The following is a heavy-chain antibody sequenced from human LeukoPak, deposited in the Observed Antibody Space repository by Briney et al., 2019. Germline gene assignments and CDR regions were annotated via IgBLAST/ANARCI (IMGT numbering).Heavy chain of an antibody. J-gene: IGHJ4*02. CDR1: GFTLSNYW. CDR3: AKGGINSGIKVY. Sequence: PGGSLRLSCAASGFTLSNYWMSWVRQAPGKGLEWVANIKQDGSEKYYVDSVKGRFTISRDNSKNTLYLQMNGLRAEDTAVYYCAKGGINSGIKVYWGQGTLVTVSS. V-gene: IGHV3-7*03. CDR2: IKQDGSEK. D-gene: IGHD1-14*01.